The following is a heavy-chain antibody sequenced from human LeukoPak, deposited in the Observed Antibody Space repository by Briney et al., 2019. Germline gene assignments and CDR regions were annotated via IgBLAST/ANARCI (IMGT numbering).Heavy chain of an antibody. Sequence: SEALSLTCTVSGGSISSGSYYWSWIRQPAGKGLEWIGRIYTSGSTNYNPSLKSRVTISVDTSKNQFSLKLSSVTAADTAVYYCARVCSSGKMARVVDYWGQGTLVTVSS. CDR1: GGSISSGSYY. J-gene: IGHJ4*02. CDR2: IYTSGST. CDR3: ARVCSSGKMARVVDY. V-gene: IGHV4-61*02. D-gene: IGHD6-19*01.